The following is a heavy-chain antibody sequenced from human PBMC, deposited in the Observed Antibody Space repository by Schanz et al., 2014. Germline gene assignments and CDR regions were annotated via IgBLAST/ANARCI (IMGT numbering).Heavy chain of an antibody. D-gene: IGHD5-18*01. Sequence: QVQLVESGGGVVQFGRSLRLSCVASGFTFSSYGMHWVRQAPGKGLEWVAVIWYDENNKYYADSVKGRFTMSRDNSKNTLYLQMNSLRAEDAAVYYCARGNYSRKINFDYWGRGTLVTVSS. J-gene: IGHJ4*02. CDR2: IWYDENNK. CDR1: GFTFSSYG. CDR3: ARGNYSRKINFDY. V-gene: IGHV3-33*01.